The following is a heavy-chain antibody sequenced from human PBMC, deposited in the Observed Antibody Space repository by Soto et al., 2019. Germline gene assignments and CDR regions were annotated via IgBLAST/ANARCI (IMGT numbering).Heavy chain of an antibody. V-gene: IGHV6-1*01. Sequence: QTLSLPGAITGDSVSSTSAGWSWVRQSPSRGLEWLGRTYYRSKWYYEYAVSVRGRITINPDTSKNQYSLQLNSVTPEDTAVYFCARGEQYSGRIFDYWGQGTLVTVSS. CDR3: ARGEQYSGRIFDY. CDR2: TYYRSKWYY. D-gene: IGHD1-26*01. CDR1: GDSVSSTSAG. J-gene: IGHJ4*01.